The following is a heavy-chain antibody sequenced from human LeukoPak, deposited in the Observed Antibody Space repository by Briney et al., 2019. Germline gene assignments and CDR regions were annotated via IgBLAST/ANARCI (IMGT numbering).Heavy chain of an antibody. D-gene: IGHD2-21*02. CDR3: ARLSYCGGDCYYFDY. J-gene: IGHJ4*02. Sequence: PGGSLRLSCAASGFTFSSYWMSWVRQAPGKGLEWVSVIYSGGSTYYADSVKGRFTISRDNSKNTLYLQMNSLRAEDTAVYYCARLSYCGGDCYYFDYWGQGTLVTVSS. V-gene: IGHV3-53*01. CDR2: IYSGGST. CDR1: GFTFSSYW.